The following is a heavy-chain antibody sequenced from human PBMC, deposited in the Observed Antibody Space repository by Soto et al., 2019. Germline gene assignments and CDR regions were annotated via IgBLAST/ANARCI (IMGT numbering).Heavy chain of an antibody. CDR2: ISYDGSAT. D-gene: IGHD5-18*01. V-gene: IGHV3-30*03. J-gene: IGHJ4*02. Sequence: GSLRLSCAASGFTFSSYGMHWVRQAPGKGLEWVAVISYDGSATNYADSVKGRFTISRDNAKNTLYLQMNSLRAEDTAVFYCGRGGSDSPMAPGYWGQGTLVTVSS. CDR3: GRGGSDSPMAPGY. CDR1: GFTFSSYG.